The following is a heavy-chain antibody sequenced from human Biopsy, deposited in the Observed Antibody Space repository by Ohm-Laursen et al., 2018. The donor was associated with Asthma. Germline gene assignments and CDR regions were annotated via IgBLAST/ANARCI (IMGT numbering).Heavy chain of an antibody. CDR3: ARHWDWGSFFDY. CDR1: GGSMSSSSYY. CDR2: ISYTGSA. J-gene: IGHJ4*02. Sequence: SDTLSLTCTVSGGSMSSSSYYWGWIRQPPGKGLEWMGSISYTGSAYHNPPLKSRVTKSVDTSKNLYPRKLSSVTAADTAVYYCARHWDWGSFFDYWGQGTPVTVSS. D-gene: IGHD7-27*01. V-gene: IGHV4-39*01.